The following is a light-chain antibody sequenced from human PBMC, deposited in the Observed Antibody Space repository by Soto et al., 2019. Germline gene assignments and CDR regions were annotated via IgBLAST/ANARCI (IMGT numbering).Light chain of an antibody. CDR1: QNIYNS. Sequence: DIQMTQSPSSLSASLGDRVTITCRTSQNIYNSLNWYQQKPGKAPKLLIYAASSLQSGVPSRFSADGSGTDFTLTISSLQPEDFATYYCQQSSSTPPFTFGPGTKVDIK. CDR3: QQSSSTPPFT. V-gene: IGKV1-39*01. CDR2: AAS. J-gene: IGKJ3*01.